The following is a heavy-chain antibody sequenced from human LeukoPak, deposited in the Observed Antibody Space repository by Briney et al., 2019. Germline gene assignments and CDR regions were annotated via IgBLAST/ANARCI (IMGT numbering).Heavy chain of an antibody. CDR1: GFTISSYE. CDR3: TRGTGGSA. V-gene: IGHV3-48*03. CDR2: ISGGDTTI. D-gene: IGHD2-15*01. J-gene: IGHJ5*02. Sequence: GGSLILSCAASGFTISSYEMNWVRQAPGKGLEWVSYISGGDTTIYHADSVRGRFTISRDNAKNSLYLQMNSLRAEDTALYYCTRGTGGSAWGQGTLVTVSS.